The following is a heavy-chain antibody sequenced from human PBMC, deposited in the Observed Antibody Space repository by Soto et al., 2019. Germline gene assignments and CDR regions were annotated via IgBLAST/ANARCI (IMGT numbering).Heavy chain of an antibody. J-gene: IGHJ4*02. CDR3: ARVRVGVTLTY. D-gene: IGHD1-26*01. V-gene: IGHV3-7*01. CDR2: INPDGSER. Sequence: PGGSLRLSCAASKFTFSNYWMSWVRQAPGKGLEWVANINPDGSERFYVDSVKGRFTISRDNAKNSLYLQMSSLRVDDTAVYYCARVRVGVTLTYWGQGTLVTVSS. CDR1: KFTFSNYW.